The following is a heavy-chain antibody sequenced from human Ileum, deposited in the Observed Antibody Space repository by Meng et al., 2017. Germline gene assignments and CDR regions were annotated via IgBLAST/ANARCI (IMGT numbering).Heavy chain of an antibody. V-gene: IGHV4-31*03. CDR2: LYYTGTT. CDR1: GGSISSGNYH. CDR3: ARGRDTAKSGY. D-gene: IGHD5-18*01. J-gene: IGHJ4*02. Sequence: SETLSLTCSVSGGSISSGNYHWSWFRQHPGKGLEWIGTLYYTGTTFYNPSLMSRPTISLDTSKNQFSLNLNSKTAADTAIYYCARGRDTAKSGYWGQGTLVTVSS.